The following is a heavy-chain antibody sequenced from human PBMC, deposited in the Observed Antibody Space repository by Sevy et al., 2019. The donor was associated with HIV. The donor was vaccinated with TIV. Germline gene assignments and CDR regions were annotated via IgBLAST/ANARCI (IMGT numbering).Heavy chain of an antibody. CDR3: AKGGGGHYDPDEIGYYFYYYNMDV. CDR1: GFSFDSYG. J-gene: IGHJ6*03. D-gene: IGHD3-22*01. Sequence: GGSLRLSCAVSGFSFDSYGMTWVRQAPGKGLEWVSGISGSGSRTYYADSVKGRFIISRDNSKNTLDLQMNSLRSEDNALNYCAKGGGGHYDPDEIGYYFYYYNMDVWGKGTTVTVSS. CDR2: ISGSGSRT. V-gene: IGHV3-23*01.